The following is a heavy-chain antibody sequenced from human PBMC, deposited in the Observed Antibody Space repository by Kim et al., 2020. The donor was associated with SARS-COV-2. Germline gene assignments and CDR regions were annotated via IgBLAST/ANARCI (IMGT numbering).Heavy chain of an antibody. CDR1: GFAFGRFA. CDR3: EKGRGPELVNWHFDV. J-gene: IGHJ2*01. Sequence: GGSLRLSCAASGFAFGRFAMTWVRQAPGKGLEWVSIVHGGGDGISHADSVKGRFTISRDNSKNALYLKMNSLKGEDTAVYYCEKGRGPELVNWHFDVWGRGTLVTVSS. V-gene: IGHV3-23*01. D-gene: IGHD6-6*01. CDR2: VHGGGDGI.